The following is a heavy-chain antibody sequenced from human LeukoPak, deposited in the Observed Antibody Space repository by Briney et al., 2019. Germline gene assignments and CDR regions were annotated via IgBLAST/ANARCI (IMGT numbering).Heavy chain of an antibody. CDR3: ASSSSVWTSLFDY. D-gene: IGHD6-6*01. J-gene: IGHJ4*02. CDR2: IKQDGSEK. V-gene: IGHV3-7*01. CDR1: GFTFSSYW. Sequence: GGSLRLSCAASGFTFSSYWMSWVRQAPGKGLEWVANIKQDGSEKYYVDSVKGRFTISRDNAKNSLYLQMNSLRAEDTAVYYCASSSSVWTSLFDYWGQGTLVTVSS.